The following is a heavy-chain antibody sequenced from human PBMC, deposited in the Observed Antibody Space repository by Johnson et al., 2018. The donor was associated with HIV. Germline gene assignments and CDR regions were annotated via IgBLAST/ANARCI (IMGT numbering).Heavy chain of an antibody. J-gene: IGHJ3*02. D-gene: IGHD2-2*02. CDR2: IRYDGSSK. CDR3: ARDDTEADGAFDI. V-gene: IGHV3-30*02. CDR1: GFTFSSYG. Sequence: VQLVESGGGLVKPGGTLRLSCAASGFTFSSYGMHWVRQAPGKGLEWVAFIRYDGSSKNCAKSVKGRFTISRDNAKNSLYLQMNSLRAEDTAVYYCARDDTEADGAFDIWGQGTMVTVSS.